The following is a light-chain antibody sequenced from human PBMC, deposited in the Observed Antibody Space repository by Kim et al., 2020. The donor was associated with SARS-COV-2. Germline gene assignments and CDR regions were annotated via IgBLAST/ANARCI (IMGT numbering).Light chain of an antibody. CDR3: ATWDDSLDGRV. Sequence: QSVLTQPPSASGTPGQRVTISCSGSYSNIGTNPVNWYQQLPGTAPKLLIYKNNQRPSGVPDRFSGSKSGSSASLAISGLQSEDEADYYCATWDDSLDGRVFGGGTKLTVL. J-gene: IGLJ3*02. CDR2: KNN. V-gene: IGLV1-44*01. CDR1: YSNIGTNP.